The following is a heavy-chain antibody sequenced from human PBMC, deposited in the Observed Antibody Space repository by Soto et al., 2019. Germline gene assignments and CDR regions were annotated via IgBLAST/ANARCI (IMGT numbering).Heavy chain of an antibody. J-gene: IGHJ4*02. CDR3: ARVAY. CDR2: ISYDGSNK. Sequence: PGGSLRLSCAASGFTFSSYAMHWVRQAPGKGLEWVAVISYDGSNKYYADSVKGRFTISRDNSKNTLYLQMNSLSAEDTAVYYCARVAYWGPGTQVTVSS. CDR1: GFTFSSYA. V-gene: IGHV3-30-3*01.